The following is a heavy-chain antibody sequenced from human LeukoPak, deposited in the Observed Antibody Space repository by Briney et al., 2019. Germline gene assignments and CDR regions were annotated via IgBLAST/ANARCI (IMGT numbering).Heavy chain of an antibody. J-gene: IGHJ4*02. CDR2: IDTSGST. D-gene: IGHD3-22*01. Sequence: SETLSLTCTVSGDSIGSYYWSWIRQPAGKGLEWIGRIDTSGSTNYNPSLKSRVTMSVDTYKNQFSLELSSVTAADTAVYYCATTTYYYDSSGYYFLDYWGQGTLVTVPS. CDR1: GDSIGSYY. V-gene: IGHV4-4*07. CDR3: ATTTYYYDSSGYYFLDY.